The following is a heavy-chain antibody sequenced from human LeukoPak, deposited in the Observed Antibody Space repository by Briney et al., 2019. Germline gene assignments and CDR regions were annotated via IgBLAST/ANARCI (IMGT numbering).Heavy chain of an antibody. CDR2: IKNKIASGTT. V-gene: IGHV3-15*01. CDR1: GFTFSNAW. J-gene: IGHJ3*02. Sequence: GGSLRLSCAASGFTFSNAWMNWVRQAPGKGLEWVGRIKNKIASGTTDYAAPVKGRFTISRDDLKNTLFLQMNSLKTEDTAMYYCTTNDASDIWGQGTMVTVSS. CDR3: TTNDASDI.